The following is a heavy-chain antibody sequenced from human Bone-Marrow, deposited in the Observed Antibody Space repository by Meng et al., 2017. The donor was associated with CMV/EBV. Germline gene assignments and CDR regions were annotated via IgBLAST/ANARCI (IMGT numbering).Heavy chain of an antibody. D-gene: IGHD2-2*01. Sequence: QVQLVESGGGLVKPGGSLRLSCAASGFTFSDYYMSWIRQAPGKGLEWVSYISSSSSYTTYADSVKGRFTISRDNAKNILYLQMNSLRAEDTAVYYCVRRYCSSSCYHLDYWGQGTLVTVSS. CDR2: ISSSSSYT. J-gene: IGHJ4*02. V-gene: IGHV3-11*06. CDR3: VRRYCSSSCYHLDY. CDR1: GFTFSDYY.